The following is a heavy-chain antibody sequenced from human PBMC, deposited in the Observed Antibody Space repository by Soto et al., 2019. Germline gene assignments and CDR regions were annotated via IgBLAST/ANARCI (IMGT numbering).Heavy chain of an antibody. CDR2: ISYDGSNK. CDR1: GFTFSSYG. J-gene: IGHJ4*02. V-gene: IGHV3-30*18. D-gene: IGHD2-15*01. Sequence: GGSLRLSCAASGFTFSSYGMHWVRQAPGKGLEWVAVISYDGSNKYYADSVKGRFTISRDNSKNTLYLQMNSLRAEDTAVYYCAKPRGLVVAAKDYWGQGTLVTVSS. CDR3: AKPRGLVVAAKDY.